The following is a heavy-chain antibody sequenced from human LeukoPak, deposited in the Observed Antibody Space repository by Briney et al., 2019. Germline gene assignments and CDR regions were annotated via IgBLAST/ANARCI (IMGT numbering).Heavy chain of an antibody. CDR2: ISSSGSAI. J-gene: IGHJ4*02. V-gene: IGHV3-48*01. CDR3: VRVKGSYFDY. CDR1: GFPLSSYS. Sequence: GGSLGLSCAASGFPLSSYSINWVRQAPGKGLEWVSYISSSGSAIYYVDSVKGRFTVSRDNAKNSLFLQMNSPRAEDTAVYYCVRVKGSYFDYWGQGALVTVSS. D-gene: IGHD2-15*01.